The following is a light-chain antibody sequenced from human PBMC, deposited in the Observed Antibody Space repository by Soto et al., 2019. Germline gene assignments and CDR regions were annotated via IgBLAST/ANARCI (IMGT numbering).Light chain of an antibody. CDR1: QDISNY. V-gene: IGKV1-8*01. CDR2: GVS. J-gene: IGKJ4*01. CDR3: QQYYGYPLT. Sequence: IRMTQSPSSFSASTGDRVTITCRASQDISNYLAWYQQKPGKAPKLLIYGVSNLQTGVPSRFSGSGSGTDFTLTISCLQSDDFATYFCQQYYGYPLTFGGGTKVEMK.